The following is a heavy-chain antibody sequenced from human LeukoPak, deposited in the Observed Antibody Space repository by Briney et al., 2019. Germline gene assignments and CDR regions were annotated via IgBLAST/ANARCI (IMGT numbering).Heavy chain of an antibody. CDR2: IQEDGKKE. V-gene: IGHV3-7*01. Sequence: PGGSLRLSCEASGFTFTKFWMSWVRPPPGKGLEWVANIQEDGKKENYVDSVRGRFTISRDNAKNSIYLQMNSLRVEDTAVYYCAKDIGGGGDDYWGQGTLVIVSS. D-gene: IGHD2-21*02. CDR3: AKDIGGGGDDY. J-gene: IGHJ4*02. CDR1: GFTFTKFW.